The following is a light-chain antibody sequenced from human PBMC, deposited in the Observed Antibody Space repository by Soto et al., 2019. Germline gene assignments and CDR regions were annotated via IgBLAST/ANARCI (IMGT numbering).Light chain of an antibody. CDR1: QSGSSSY. CDR2: GAS. CDR3: QQYGSSPRT. Sequence: IALTQSPGTLSLSPGERAALSCRASQSGSSSYLAWYQQKPGQAPRLLIYGASSRATGIPDRFSGSGSGTDFTLTISRLEPEDFAVYYCQQYGSSPRTFGQGTKVDIK. V-gene: IGKV3-20*01. J-gene: IGKJ1*01.